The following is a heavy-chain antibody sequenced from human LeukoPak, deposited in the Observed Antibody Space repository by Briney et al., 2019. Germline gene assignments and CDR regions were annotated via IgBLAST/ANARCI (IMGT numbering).Heavy chain of an antibody. CDR1: GFTFSRLA. D-gene: IGHD3-22*01. J-gene: IGHJ4*02. V-gene: IGHV3-23*01. CDR2: ISASGP. CDR3: AKDHESDGYPCLDH. Sequence: GGSLRLSCAASGFTFSRLAMTWVRQAPGKGLEWVSTISASGPYYADAVRGRFTISRDNSRYTLSLQMDSLRAEDTAVYYCAKDHESDGYPCLDHWGLGTLVTVSS.